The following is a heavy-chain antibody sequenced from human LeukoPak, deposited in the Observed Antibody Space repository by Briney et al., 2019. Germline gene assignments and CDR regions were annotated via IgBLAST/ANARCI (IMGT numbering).Heavy chain of an antibody. J-gene: IGHJ5*02. V-gene: IGHV4-34*01. CDR2: INHSGST. Sequence: SETLSLTCAVYGGSFSGYYWSWIRQPPGKGLEWIGEINHSGSTNYNPSLKSRVTISVDTSKNQFSLKLSSVTAADTAVYYCARGRMTTLSRNWFDPWGQGTLVTVSS. D-gene: IGHD4-11*01. CDR1: GGSFSGYY. CDR3: ARGRMTTLSRNWFDP.